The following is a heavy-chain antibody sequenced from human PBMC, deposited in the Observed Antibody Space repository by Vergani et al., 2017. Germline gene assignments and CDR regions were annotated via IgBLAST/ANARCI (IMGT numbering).Heavy chain of an antibody. CDR1: GGSISSSSYY. V-gene: IGHV4-39*01. Sequence: QLQLQESGPGLVKPSETLSLTCTVSGGSISSSSYYWGWIRQPPGKGLEWIGSIYYSGSTYYNPSLKSRVTISVDTSKNQFSLKLSSVTAADTAVYYCARHSYYHDSSGYYYFDAFDIWGQGTMVTVSS. CDR2: IYYSGST. CDR3: ARHSYYHDSSGYYYFDAFDI. D-gene: IGHD3-22*01. J-gene: IGHJ3*02.